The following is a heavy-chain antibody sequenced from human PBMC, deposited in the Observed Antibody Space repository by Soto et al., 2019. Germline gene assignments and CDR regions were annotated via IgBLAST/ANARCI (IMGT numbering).Heavy chain of an antibody. J-gene: IGHJ1*01. D-gene: IGHD3-10*01. V-gene: IGHV4-59*08. CDR2: IYYSGST. CDR3: ARHNYGSGRTYFAY. Sequence: SETLSLTCTVSGGSISSYYWSWIRQPPGKGLEWIGYIYYSGSTNYNPSLKSRVTISVDTSKNQFSLKLNSMTAADTAVYYCARHNYGSGRTYFAYWGQRT. CDR1: GGSISSYY.